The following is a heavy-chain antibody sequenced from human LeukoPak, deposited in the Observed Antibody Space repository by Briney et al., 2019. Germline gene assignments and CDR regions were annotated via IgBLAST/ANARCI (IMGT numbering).Heavy chain of an antibody. CDR3: ARDQDYSNYEGVGVHAFDI. D-gene: IGHD4-11*01. V-gene: IGHV4-39*07. CDR2: IYHSGST. CDR1: GGSISSYY. Sequence: SETPSLTCTVSGGSISSYYWGWIRQPPGKGLEWIGSIYHSGSTYYNPSLKSRVTISVDTSKNQFSLKLSSVTAADTAVYYCARDQDYSNYEGVGVHAFDIWGQGTMVTVSS. J-gene: IGHJ3*02.